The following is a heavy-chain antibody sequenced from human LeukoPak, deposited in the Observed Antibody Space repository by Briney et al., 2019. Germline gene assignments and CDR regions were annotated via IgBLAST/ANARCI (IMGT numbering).Heavy chain of an antibody. CDR3: ARWYYYGSGRRQFDY. Sequence: PSETLSLTCTVSGGSISSSSYYWGWIRQPPGKGLEWIGSIYYSGSTYYNPSLKSRLTISVDTSKNQFSLNLNSVTAADTAVYYCARWYYYGSGRRQFDYWGQGTLATVSS. CDR1: GGSISSSSYY. CDR2: IYYSGST. D-gene: IGHD3-10*01. J-gene: IGHJ4*02. V-gene: IGHV4-39*01.